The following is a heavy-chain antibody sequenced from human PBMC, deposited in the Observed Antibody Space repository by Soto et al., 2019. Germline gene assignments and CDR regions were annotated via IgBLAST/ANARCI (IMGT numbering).Heavy chain of an antibody. J-gene: IGHJ4*02. CDR2: IIDSGGST. CDR1: GFTFSSCA. Sequence: GGSLRLSCAASGFTFSSCAMGWVRQAPGKGLEWVSDIIDSGGSTYYADAVKGRFTISRDNSKNTLYLQMNSLRAEDTAVYYCAKDSYYHDTSGYYIFDYWGQGTLVTVSS. CDR3: AKDSYYHDTSGYYIFDY. V-gene: IGHV3-23*01. D-gene: IGHD3-22*01.